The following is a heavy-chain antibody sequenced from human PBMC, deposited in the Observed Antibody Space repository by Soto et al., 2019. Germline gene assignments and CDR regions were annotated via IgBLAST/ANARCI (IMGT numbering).Heavy chain of an antibody. J-gene: IGHJ4*02. CDR3: ARQGDYDFWSGYYPFDY. Sequence: SETLPLTCTVSGGSISSYYWSWIRQPPGKGLEWIGYIYYSGSTNYNPSLKSRVTISVDTSKNQFSLKLSSVTAADTAVYYCARQGDYDFWSGYYPFDYWGQGTLVTVSS. CDR1: GGSISSYY. CDR2: IYYSGST. D-gene: IGHD3-3*01. V-gene: IGHV4-59*08.